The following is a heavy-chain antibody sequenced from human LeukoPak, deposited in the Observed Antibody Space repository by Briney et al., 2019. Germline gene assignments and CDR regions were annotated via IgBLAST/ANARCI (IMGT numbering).Heavy chain of an antibody. D-gene: IGHD6-19*01. V-gene: IGHV1-18*01. CDR1: GYTFTTYG. CDR2: ISTYNGNT. CDR3: ARDRRGSSGSNY. J-gene: IGHJ4*02. Sequence: ASVKVSCKASGYTFTTYGISWVRQAPEQGLEWMGWISTYNGNTNYAQKLQGRVTMTTDTSTSTAYMEVRSLKSDDTAVYYCARDRRGSSGSNYWGQGTLVTVSS.